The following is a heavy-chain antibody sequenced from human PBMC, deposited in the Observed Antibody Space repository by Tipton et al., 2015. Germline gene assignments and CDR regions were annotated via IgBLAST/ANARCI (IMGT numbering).Heavy chain of an antibody. CDR1: GGSFTGYY. CDR3: ARGGVGSSWVDY. J-gene: IGHJ4*02. Sequence: TLSLTCAVYGGSFTGYYWSWIRQTPGKGLEWIGEINQSGSTNYNPSLKSRVTISVDTSRNQFSLNLTSVTAADTAVYYCARGGVGSSWVDYWGQGTLVTVSS. D-gene: IGHD6-13*01. CDR2: INQSGST. V-gene: IGHV4-34*01.